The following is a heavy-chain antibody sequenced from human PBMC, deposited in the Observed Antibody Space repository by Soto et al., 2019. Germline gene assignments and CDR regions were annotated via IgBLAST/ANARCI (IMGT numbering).Heavy chain of an antibody. CDR2: ISANSGRA. J-gene: IGHJ4*02. V-gene: IGHV1-18*01. CDR1: GYTFSKYD. D-gene: IGHD3-3*01. Sequence: ASVKVSCKTSGYTFSKYDISWVRQAPGQGLEWMGLISANSGRANYAQKLQGRVTMTTDTSTSTAYMELRSLRSDDTAVYYCVRQYYDFWTDFPDFDYWGQGTLVTVSS. CDR3: VRQYYDFWTDFPDFDY.